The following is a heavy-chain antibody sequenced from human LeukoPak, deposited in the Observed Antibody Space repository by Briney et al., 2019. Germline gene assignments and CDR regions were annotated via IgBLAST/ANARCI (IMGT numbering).Heavy chain of an antibody. CDR3: ARMVRGRGYYYYYMDV. CDR2: IYYSGNT. J-gene: IGHJ6*03. Sequence: PSETLSLTCTVSGDSIGSCSYYWGWQRPPPGQGRVWLVSIYYSGNTYYNPSLKSRVTISVDTSKNEFSLKLSSVTAADTAVYSCARMVRGRGYYYYYMDVWGKGTTVTVSS. V-gene: IGHV4-39*01. D-gene: IGHD3-10*01. CDR1: GDSIGSCSYY.